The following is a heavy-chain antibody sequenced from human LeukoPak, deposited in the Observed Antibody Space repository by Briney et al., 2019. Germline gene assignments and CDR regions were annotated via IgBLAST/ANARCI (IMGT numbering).Heavy chain of an antibody. V-gene: IGHV3-30-3*01. CDR2: ISYDGNNA. D-gene: IGHD2-2*01. CDR1: GFTFTNYA. Sequence: PGGSLRLSCATSGFTFTNYAMHWVRQAPGKGLDWVTIISYDGNNAAYADSVKGRFSISRDNSKNTLYLQMNSLRPEDTAVYYCARGWDITILPTALDYWGQATLVTVSS. CDR3: ARGWDITILPTALDY. J-gene: IGHJ4*02.